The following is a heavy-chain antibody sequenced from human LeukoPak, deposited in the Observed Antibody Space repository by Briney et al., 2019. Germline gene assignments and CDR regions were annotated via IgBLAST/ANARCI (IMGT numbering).Heavy chain of an antibody. D-gene: IGHD5-12*01. V-gene: IGHV1-2*02. J-gene: IGHJ4*02. Sequence: GGSLRLSCAASGFTFTGQYMHWVRQAPGQGLEWMGWINPNSGGTDYAQKFQGRVTMTRDTSISTAYMELSRLRSDDTAMYYCAKTSGYFPLYYFDYWGQGTLVTVSS. CDR3: AKTSGYFPLYYFDY. CDR1: GFTFTGQY. CDR2: INPNSGGT.